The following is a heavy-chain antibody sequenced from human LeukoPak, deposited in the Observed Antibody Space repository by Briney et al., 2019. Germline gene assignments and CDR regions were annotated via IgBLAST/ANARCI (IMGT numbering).Heavy chain of an antibody. V-gene: IGHV1-3*01. CDR3: ARAPTRYYYDSSGSTLDY. D-gene: IGHD3-22*01. J-gene: IGHJ4*02. CDR1: GYTFTSYA. CDR2: INAGNGNT. Sequence: ASVKVSCKASGYTFTSYAMHWVRQAPGQRLEWMGWINAGNGNTKYSQKFQGRVTITRDTSASTAYVELSSLRSEDTAVYYCARAPTRYYYDSSGSTLDYWGQGTLVTVSS.